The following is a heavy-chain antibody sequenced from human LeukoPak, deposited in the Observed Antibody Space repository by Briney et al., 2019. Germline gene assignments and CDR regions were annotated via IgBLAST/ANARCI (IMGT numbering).Heavy chain of an antibody. CDR2: ISAYNGNT. CDR3: ARGRNEDFWSGYYKDY. V-gene: IGHV1-18*01. CDR1: GYTLTSYG. J-gene: IGHJ4*02. Sequence: ASVKVSCKASGYTLTSYGISWVRQAPGQGLEWMGWISAYNGNTNYAQKLQGRVTMTTDTSTSTAYMELSSLRSEDTAVYYCARGRNEDFWSGYYKDYWGQGTLVTVSS. D-gene: IGHD3-3*01.